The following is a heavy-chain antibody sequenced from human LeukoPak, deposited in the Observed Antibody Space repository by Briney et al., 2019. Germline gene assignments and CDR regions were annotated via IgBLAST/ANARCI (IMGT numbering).Heavy chain of an antibody. CDR2: IYYSGST. J-gene: IGHJ4*02. CDR3: ARSLLYDSPTGYFDY. Sequence: SETLSLTCTVSGGSISSYYWSWIRQPLGKGLEWIGYIYYSGSTNYNPSLKSRVTISVDTSKNQFTLKLSSVTAADTAVYYCARSLLYDSPTGYFDYWGQGTLVTVSS. CDR1: GGSISSYY. D-gene: IGHD3-22*01. V-gene: IGHV4-59*01.